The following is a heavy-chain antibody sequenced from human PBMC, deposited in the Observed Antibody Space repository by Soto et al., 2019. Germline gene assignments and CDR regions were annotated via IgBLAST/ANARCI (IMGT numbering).Heavy chain of an antibody. CDR3: VHRGPVDETGMGFDF. Sequence: QITLRASGPALVKPTQTLTLTCTFSGFSLNSRGVGVCWVRQPPGKALEWLAIVYWDDDKRYRQSLRSRLSIRKDTTKNQGVLTLSTTDPVDTATYYCVHRGPVDETGMGFDFWGQGSLVTVSS. CDR2: VYWDDDK. D-gene: IGHD3-9*01. J-gene: IGHJ4*02. CDR1: GFSLNSRGVG. V-gene: IGHV2-5*02.